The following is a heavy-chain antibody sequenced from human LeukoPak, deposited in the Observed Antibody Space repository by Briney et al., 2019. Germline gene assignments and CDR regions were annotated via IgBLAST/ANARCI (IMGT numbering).Heavy chain of an antibody. J-gene: IGHJ5*02. V-gene: IGHV1-8*01. CDR1: GYTFTSYD. Sequence: ASVKVSCKASGYTFTSYDINWVRQATGQGLEWMGWMNPNSGNTGYAQKLQGRVTMTTDTSTSTAYMELRSLRSDDTAVYYCARGERWFDPWGQGTLVTVSS. CDR2: MNPNSGNT. CDR3: ARGERWFDP.